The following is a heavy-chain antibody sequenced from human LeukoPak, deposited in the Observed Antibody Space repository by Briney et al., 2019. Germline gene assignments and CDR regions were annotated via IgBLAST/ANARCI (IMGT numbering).Heavy chain of an antibody. Sequence: RASVKVSCKASGYTFTSYGISWVRQAPGQGLEWMGWISAYNGNTNYAQKLQGRVTMTTDTSTSTAYMELRSLRSDDTAVYYCARMGGGVLATVVTLGDFDYWGQGTLVTVSS. CDR2: ISAYNGNT. J-gene: IGHJ4*02. CDR3: ARMGGGVLATVVTLGDFDY. CDR1: GYTFTSYG. D-gene: IGHD4-23*01. V-gene: IGHV1-18*01.